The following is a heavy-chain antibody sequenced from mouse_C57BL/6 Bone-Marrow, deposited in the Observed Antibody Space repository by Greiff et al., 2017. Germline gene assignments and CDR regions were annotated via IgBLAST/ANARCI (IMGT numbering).Heavy chain of an antibody. V-gene: IGHV1-81*01. CDR3: ANGRYFDV. CDR1: GYTFTSYG. Sequence: QVQLQQSGAELARPGASVKLSCKASGYTFTSYGISWVKQRPGQGLEWIGEIYPRSGNTSYNEKFKGKAPLTADKSSSTAYMERRSLTSEDSAVYFCANGRYFDVWGTGTTVTVSA. CDR2: IYPRSGNT. J-gene: IGHJ1*03. D-gene: IGHD1-1*02.